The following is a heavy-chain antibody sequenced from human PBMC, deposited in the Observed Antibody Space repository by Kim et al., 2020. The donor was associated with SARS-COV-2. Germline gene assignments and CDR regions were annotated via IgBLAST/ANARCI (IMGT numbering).Heavy chain of an antibody. J-gene: IGHJ4*02. D-gene: IGHD3-3*01. CDR2: IRSKAYGGTT. Sequence: GGSLRLSCTASGFTFGDYAMSWFRQAPGKGLEWVGFIRSKAYGGTTEYSASVKGRFTISRDDSKSIAYLQMNSLKTEDTAVYYCTTFHYDFGSGYFGDYWGQGTLVTVSS. CDR1: GFTFGDYA. V-gene: IGHV3-49*03. CDR3: TTFHYDFGSGYFGDY.